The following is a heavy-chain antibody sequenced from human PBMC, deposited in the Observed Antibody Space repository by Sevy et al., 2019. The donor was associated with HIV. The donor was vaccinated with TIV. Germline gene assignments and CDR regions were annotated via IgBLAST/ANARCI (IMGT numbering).Heavy chain of an antibody. Sequence: GGSLRLSCAASGFTFSSYSMNWVRQAPGKGLEWVSSISSSSSYIYYADSVKGRFTISRDNAKNSLYLQMNSLRAEDTAVYYCARGEMQYHYYYYMDVWGKGTMVTVSS. D-gene: IGHD3-3*02. J-gene: IGHJ6*03. CDR1: GFTFSSYS. CDR2: ISSSSSYI. V-gene: IGHV3-21*01. CDR3: ARGEMQYHYYYYMDV.